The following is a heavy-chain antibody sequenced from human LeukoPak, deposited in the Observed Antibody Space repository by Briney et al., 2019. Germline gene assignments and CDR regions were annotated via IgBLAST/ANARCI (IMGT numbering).Heavy chain of an antibody. CDR3: ARTPPGGLIDY. Sequence: GASVKISCKASGYTFTSYDINWVRQASGQGLEWMGWMSPKSANTGYAQKFQGRVTITRDTPISTAYMELSSLTSEDTAVYYCARTPPGGLIDYWGQGTLVTVSS. CDR2: MSPKSANT. CDR1: GYTFTSYD. D-gene: IGHD3-10*01. J-gene: IGHJ4*02. V-gene: IGHV1-8*03.